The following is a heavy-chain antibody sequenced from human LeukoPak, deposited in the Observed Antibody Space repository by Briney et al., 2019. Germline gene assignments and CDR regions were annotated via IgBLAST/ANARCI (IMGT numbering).Heavy chain of an antibody. CDR3: AKDPPWGAQSLDAFDI. CDR1: GFTFSSYA. J-gene: IGHJ3*02. CDR2: ISGSGGST. Sequence: GGSLRLPCAASGFTFSSYAMSWVRQAPGKALEWVSAISGSGGSTYYADSVKGRFTISRDNSKNTLYLQMNSLRAEDTAVYYCAKDPPWGAQSLDAFDIWGQRTMVTVSS. V-gene: IGHV3-23*01. D-gene: IGHD1-26*01.